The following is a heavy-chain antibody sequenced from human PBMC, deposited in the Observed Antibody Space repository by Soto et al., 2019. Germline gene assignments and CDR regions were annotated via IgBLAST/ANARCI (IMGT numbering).Heavy chain of an antibody. V-gene: IGHV1-18*03. Sequence: QVQLVQSGAEVKKPGASVKVSCKASGYTFTNYHINWVRQAPGQGLECMGWISAYNGNTNYAQKLQGRVTMTTDTSTSTAYMELRRLRDEDVDVYYSARDGPPSDSWGQGTLVTVSS. CDR1: GYTFTNYH. J-gene: IGHJ4*02. CDR3: ARDGPPSDS. CDR2: ISAYNGNT.